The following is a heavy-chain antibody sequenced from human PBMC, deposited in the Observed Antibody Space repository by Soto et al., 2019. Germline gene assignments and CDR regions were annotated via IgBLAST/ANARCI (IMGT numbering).Heavy chain of an antibody. Sequence: QITLKESGPTLVKPTQTLTLTCTFSGFSLSTSGLGVGWIRQPPGKALEWLALIYWDDDKRYSPSLRSRLTITKDTSKDQVVLTMTNMDPVDTATYYCARLTTVTFDYWCQGTLVTVSS. CDR2: IYWDDDK. D-gene: IGHD4-17*01. J-gene: IGHJ4*02. CDR1: GFSLSTSGLG. V-gene: IGHV2-5*02. CDR3: ARLTTVTFDY.